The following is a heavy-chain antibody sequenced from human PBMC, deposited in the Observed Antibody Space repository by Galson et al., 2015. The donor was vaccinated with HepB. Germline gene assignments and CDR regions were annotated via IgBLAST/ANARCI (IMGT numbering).Heavy chain of an antibody. D-gene: IGHD6-19*01. Sequence: SLRLSCAASGFTFSSYAMHWVRQAPGKGLEWVAVISYDGSNKYYADSVKGRFTISRDNSKNTLYLQMNSLRAEDTAVYYCARDSGSGWSYYFDYWGQGTLVTVSS. J-gene: IGHJ4*02. CDR2: ISYDGSNK. CDR1: GFTFSSYA. CDR3: ARDSGSGWSYYFDY. V-gene: IGHV3-30-3*01.